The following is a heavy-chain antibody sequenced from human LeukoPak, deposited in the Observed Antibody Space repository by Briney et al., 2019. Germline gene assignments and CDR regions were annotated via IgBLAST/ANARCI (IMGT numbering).Heavy chain of an antibody. CDR3: ARGIRITMIVVVISNWFDP. D-gene: IGHD3-22*01. V-gene: IGHV4-34*01. Sequence: SETLSPTCAVYGESFSGYYWSWIRQPPGKGLEWIGEINHSGSANYNPSLKSRVTISVDTSKNQFSLKLSSVTAADTAVYYCARGIRITMIVVVISNWFDPWGQGTLVTVSS. J-gene: IGHJ5*02. CDR1: GESFSGYY. CDR2: INHSGSA.